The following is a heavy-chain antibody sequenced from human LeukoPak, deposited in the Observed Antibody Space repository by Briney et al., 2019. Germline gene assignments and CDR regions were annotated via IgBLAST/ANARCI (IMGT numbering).Heavy chain of an antibody. Sequence: PSETLSLTCAVYGGSFSGYYWGWIRQPPGKGLEWIGEINHSGSTNYNPSLKSRVTISVDTSKNQFSLKLSSVTAADTAVYYCARCLVVPRYYYYYMDVWGKGTTVTVSS. J-gene: IGHJ6*03. CDR2: INHSGST. CDR1: GGSFSGYY. D-gene: IGHD2-2*01. V-gene: IGHV4-34*01. CDR3: ARCLVVPRYYYYYMDV.